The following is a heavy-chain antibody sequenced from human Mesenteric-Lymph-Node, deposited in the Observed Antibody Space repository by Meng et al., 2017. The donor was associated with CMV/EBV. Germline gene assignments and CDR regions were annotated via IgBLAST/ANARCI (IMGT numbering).Heavy chain of an antibody. J-gene: IGHJ6*02. Sequence: GGSLRLACTASGFSLRDYWMHWGRQAPGKGLVWVSRINNDGSSTSYADSVKGRLTISRDNARNTLYLQLNSVRAEDMAMYYCARDLRPDQYSNRPGAYYYYYGLDVWGQGTAVTVSS. CDR3: ARDLRPDQYSNRPGAYYYYYGLDV. CDR1: GFSLRDYW. CDR2: INNDGSST. D-gene: IGHD4-11*01. V-gene: IGHV3-74*01.